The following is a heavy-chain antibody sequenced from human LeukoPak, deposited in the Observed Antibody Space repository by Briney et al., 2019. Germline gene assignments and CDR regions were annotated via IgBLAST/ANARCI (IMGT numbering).Heavy chain of an antibody. CDR3: ARGYQEMVYAMRRYYGMDV. Sequence: ASVKVSCKASGYTFTSYDINWVRQATGQGLEWMGWMNPNSGNAGYAQKFQGRVTMTRNTSISTAYMELSSLRSEDTAVYYCARGYQEMVYAMRRYYGMDVWGQGTTVTVSS. V-gene: IGHV1-8*01. CDR2: MNPNSGNA. D-gene: IGHD2-8*01. J-gene: IGHJ6*02. CDR1: GYTFTSYD.